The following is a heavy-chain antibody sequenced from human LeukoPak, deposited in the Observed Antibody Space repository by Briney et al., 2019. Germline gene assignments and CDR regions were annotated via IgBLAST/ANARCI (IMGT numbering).Heavy chain of an antibody. CDR1: GARFITYW. V-gene: IGHV5-51*01. D-gene: IGHD2-2*01. Sequence: GAPLKISCKASGARFITYWIGWVRQMPGKGLEWLGIIYPGDSDTTYSPSFQGQVTISADKSISTAYLQWSSLKASDTAMYYCARQTSWSRRHFDYWGQGTLVTVSS. J-gene: IGHJ4*02. CDR2: IYPGDSDT. CDR3: ARQTSWSRRHFDY.